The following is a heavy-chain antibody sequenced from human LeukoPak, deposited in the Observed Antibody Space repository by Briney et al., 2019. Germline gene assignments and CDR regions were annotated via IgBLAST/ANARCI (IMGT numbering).Heavy chain of an antibody. CDR2: INSDGSST. J-gene: IGHJ4*02. CDR3: ARETGYRSTQRYDY. D-gene: IGHD6-19*01. CDR1: GFTFSSYW. V-gene: IGHV3-74*01. Sequence: GGSLRLSCAASGFTFSSYWMHWVRQAPGKGLVWVSRINSDGSSTSYADSVKGRFTISRDNAKNTLYLQMNSLRAEDTAVYYCARETGYRSTQRYDYWGQGTLVTVSS.